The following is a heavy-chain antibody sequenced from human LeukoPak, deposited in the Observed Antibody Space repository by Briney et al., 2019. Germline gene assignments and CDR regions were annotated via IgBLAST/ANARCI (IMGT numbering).Heavy chain of an antibody. CDR2: ISDSSSYT. CDR1: GFTFSDYY. J-gene: IGHJ5*02. Sequence: GGSLRLSCAASGFTFSDYYMSWIRRAPGRGLEWLSYISDSSSYTNYADSVRGRFTISRDNAKNSLYLQMNSLRAEDTAVYYYAIEQNTGTPWFDPWGQGTLVTVSS. V-gene: IGHV3-11*06. D-gene: IGHD4-11*01. CDR3: AIEQNTGTPWFDP.